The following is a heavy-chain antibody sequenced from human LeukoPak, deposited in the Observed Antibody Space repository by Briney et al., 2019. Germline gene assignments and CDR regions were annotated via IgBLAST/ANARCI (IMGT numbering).Heavy chain of an antibody. Sequence: PSETLSLTCTVSGGSISSYYWSWIRQPPGKGLEWIGYIYYSGSTNYNPSLKSRVTISVDTSKNQFSLKLSSVTAADTAVYYCAKGYIQLWWFDYWGQGTLVTVSS. D-gene: IGHD2-21*01. CDR2: IYYSGST. V-gene: IGHV4-59*08. CDR3: AKGYIQLWWFDY. CDR1: GGSISSYY. J-gene: IGHJ4*02.